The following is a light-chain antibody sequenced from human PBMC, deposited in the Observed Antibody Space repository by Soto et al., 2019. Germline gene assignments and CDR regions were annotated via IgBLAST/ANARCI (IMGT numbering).Light chain of an antibody. CDR3: QQYNDWPQT. J-gene: IGKJ1*01. CDR2: GAS. CDR1: QSVATN. Sequence: VMTQSPATLSVSPGERVTLSCRAGQSVATNLAWYQQRPGQAPRLLIYGASKRAIGLPARFSGSGSGTEFTLTISSLQSEDFAVYYCQQYNDWPQTLGQGTKVDI. V-gene: IGKV3-15*01.